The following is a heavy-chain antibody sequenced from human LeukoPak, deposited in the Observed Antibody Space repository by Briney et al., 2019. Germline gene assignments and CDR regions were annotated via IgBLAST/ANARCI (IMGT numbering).Heavy chain of an antibody. CDR2: ISTDGSST. CDR1: GFTFSSCW. V-gene: IGHV3-74*01. Sequence: GGSLRLSCAASGFTFSSCWMHWVRQVPGKGLVWVSRISTDGSSTNYADSVKGRFTISRDDAKNTLYLQMNSLRAEDTAVYYCVRGGESTWSWGQGTLVTVSS. CDR3: VRGGESTWS. J-gene: IGHJ5*02. D-gene: IGHD2-15*01.